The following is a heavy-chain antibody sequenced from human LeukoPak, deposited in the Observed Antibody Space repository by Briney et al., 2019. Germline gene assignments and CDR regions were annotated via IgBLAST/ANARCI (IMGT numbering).Heavy chain of an antibody. CDR3: ARGSAYYGSGSYRY. V-gene: IGHV1-2*02. D-gene: IGHD3-10*01. CDR1: GYTFTGYY. CDR2: INPNSGGT. J-gene: IGHJ4*02. Sequence: EASVKVSCKASGYTFTGYYMHWVRQAPGQGLEWMGWINPNSGGTNYAQKFQGRVTMTRDTSISTAYMELSRLRSDDTAVYYCARGSAYYGSGSYRYWGQGTLVTVSS.